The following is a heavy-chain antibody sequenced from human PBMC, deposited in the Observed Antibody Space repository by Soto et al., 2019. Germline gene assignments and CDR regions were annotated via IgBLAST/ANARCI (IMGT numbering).Heavy chain of an antibody. D-gene: IGHD3-9*01. CDR2: ICYRGNT. Sequence: SETLSLTCSVSGDSINSDNYYWGWIRQPPGKGLEWIGSICYRGNTYYNQSLKTRVTISLDKSKSQFTLKLNSVTAADSALYFCARLEGLATISYYFDYWGQGTLVTVSS. J-gene: IGHJ4*02. V-gene: IGHV4-39*01. CDR1: GDSINSDNYY. CDR3: ARLEGLATISYYFDY.